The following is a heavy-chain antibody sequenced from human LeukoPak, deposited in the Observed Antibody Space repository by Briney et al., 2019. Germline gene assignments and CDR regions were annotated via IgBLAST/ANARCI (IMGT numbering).Heavy chain of an antibody. J-gene: IGHJ4*02. CDR2: INHSGST. D-gene: IGHD2-8*01. Sequence: PSETLSLTCAVYGGSFSGYYWSWIRQPPGKGLEWIGEINHSGSTNYNPSLKSRVTISVDTSKNQFSLKLSSVTAADTAVYYCARGHIVLMVYAKGYYLDYWGQGTLVTVSS. CDR3: ARGHIVLMVYAKGYYLDY. CDR1: GGSFSGYY. V-gene: IGHV4-34*01.